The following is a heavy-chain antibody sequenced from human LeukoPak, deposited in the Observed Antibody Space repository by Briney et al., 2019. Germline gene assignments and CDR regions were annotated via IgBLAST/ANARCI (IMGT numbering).Heavy chain of an antibody. CDR3: ATQPPQYYGMDV. V-gene: IGHV4-4*07. Sequence: SETLSLTCTVSGGSFSNYYWSWIRQPAGKGLEWIGRIYTSRSTNYNPSFKSRITMSVDTNNKHSSLKLTSMTAAETAVYYCATQPPQYYGMDVWGQGTTVTVSS. J-gene: IGHJ6*02. D-gene: IGHD1-1*01. CDR1: GGSFSNYY. CDR2: IYTSRST.